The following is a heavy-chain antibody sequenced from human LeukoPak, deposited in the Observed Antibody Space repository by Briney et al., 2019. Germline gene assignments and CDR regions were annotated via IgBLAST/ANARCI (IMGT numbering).Heavy chain of an antibody. J-gene: IGHJ5*02. D-gene: IGHD2-2*01. CDR2: ISAYNGNT. V-gene: IGHV1-18*01. CDR1: GYTFTSYG. Sequence: ASVKVSCKASGYTFTSYGISWVRQAPGQGLEWMGWISAYNGNTNYAQKLQGRVNMTTDTSTSTAYMELRSLRSDDTAVYYCARDDIVVVPAARPNWFDPWGQGTLVTVSS. CDR3: ARDDIVVVPAARPNWFDP.